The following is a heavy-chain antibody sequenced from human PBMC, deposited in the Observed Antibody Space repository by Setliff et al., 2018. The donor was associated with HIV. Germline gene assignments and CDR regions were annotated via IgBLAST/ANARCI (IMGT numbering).Heavy chain of an antibody. CDR1: GFTFSGSD. J-gene: IGHJ6*02. Sequence: GGSLRLSCAASGFTFSGSDMHWVRQASGKGLEWVGPIRSKVNTYATAYAASVKGRFIISRDDSKNTAYLQLNSLKTEDTAVYYCSRENFGVLIGYYGLDVWGQGTTVTVSS. D-gene: IGHD3-3*01. V-gene: IGHV3-73*01. CDR3: SRENFGVLIGYYGLDV. CDR2: IRSKVNTYAT.